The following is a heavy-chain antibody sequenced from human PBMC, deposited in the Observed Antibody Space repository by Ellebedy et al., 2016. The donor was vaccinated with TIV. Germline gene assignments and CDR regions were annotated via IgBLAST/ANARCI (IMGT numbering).Heavy chain of an antibody. CDR1: GYTLSNYG. CDR3: TRGDRFSGTWYSAYFQY. D-gene: IGHD1-26*01. CDR2: VNTHKGNT. V-gene: IGHV1-18*01. Sequence: ASVKVSXXASGYTLSNYGISWVRQGPGQGLEWMGWVNTHKGNTNYAPKFRGRLTLTIDTSTSTAYMELRSLGSDDTAVYYCTRGDRFSGTWYSAYFQYWGQGTLVTVSS. J-gene: IGHJ1*01.